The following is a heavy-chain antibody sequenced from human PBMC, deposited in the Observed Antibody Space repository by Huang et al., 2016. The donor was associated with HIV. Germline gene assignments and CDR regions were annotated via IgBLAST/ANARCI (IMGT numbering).Heavy chain of an antibody. D-gene: IGHD4-17*01. J-gene: IGHJ6*03. Sequence: VESGGDAVQSGRSLRLSCRGSGFIFNDFAINWFRQSPRNGLEWIGFVRSIAFGGASKSAPSVKDRFRVSRDEAKNVAFLQMENLQVDDTAVYYCSPTGDDYFYYYMDVWGNGTTVIVS. CDR2: VRSIAFGGAS. V-gene: IGHV3-49*03. CDR1: GFIFNDFA. CDR3: SPTGDDYFYYYMDV.